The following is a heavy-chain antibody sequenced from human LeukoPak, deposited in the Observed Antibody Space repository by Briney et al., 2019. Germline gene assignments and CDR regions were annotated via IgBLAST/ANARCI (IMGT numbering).Heavy chain of an antibody. CDR1: GGTFSSYA. D-gene: IGHD3-10*01. V-gene: IGHV1-8*03. J-gene: IGHJ3*02. Sequence: ASVKVSCKASGGTFSSYAISWVRQATGQGLELMGWMNPNSGNTGYAQKFQGRVTITRNTSISTAYMELSSLRSEDTAVYYCARDIYITMVRTPDAFDIWGQGTMVTVSS. CDR2: MNPNSGNT. CDR3: ARDIYITMVRTPDAFDI.